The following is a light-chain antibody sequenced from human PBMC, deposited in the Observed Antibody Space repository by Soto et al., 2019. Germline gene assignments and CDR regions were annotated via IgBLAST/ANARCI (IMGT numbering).Light chain of an antibody. V-gene: IGKV3D-20*02. CDR3: QHRSNWPG. CDR1: QTVSSRF. J-gene: IGKJ5*01. Sequence: EIVLTQSPGTLSLSPGERATLSCRASQTVSSRFLAWYQQKPGQAPRLLIYGALSRATGIPARFSGSGSGTDFTLTISSLEPEDFAVYYCQHRSNWPGFGQGTRLEI. CDR2: GAL.